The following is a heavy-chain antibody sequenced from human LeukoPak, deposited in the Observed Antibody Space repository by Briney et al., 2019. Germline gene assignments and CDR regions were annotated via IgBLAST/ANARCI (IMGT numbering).Heavy chain of an antibody. CDR3: ARDWFADTEDRGMDV. D-gene: IGHD3-10*01. CDR2: IYSGGST. V-gene: IGHV3-53*01. CDR1: GFTVSSNY. J-gene: IGHJ6*01. Sequence: GGSLRLSCAASGFTVSSNYMSWVRQAPGTGLEWVSVIYSGGSTYYADSVKGRFTISIDNSKNTLYLQMNSLRAEDTAVYYCARDWFADTEDRGMDVWGQGTTIAVSS.